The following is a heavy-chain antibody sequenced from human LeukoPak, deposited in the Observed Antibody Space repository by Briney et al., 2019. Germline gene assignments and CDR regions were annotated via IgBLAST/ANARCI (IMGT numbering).Heavy chain of an antibody. J-gene: IGHJ4*02. CDR3: ARAELREQLDY. V-gene: IGHV4-30-4*07. CDR2: IYYTGST. Sequence: SETLSHSCAVSGGAISSGDYSWSWIRQPPGKGPEWIGYIYYTGSTYSNPSLKSRVTMSIDTSKNQFSLKLNSVTAADTAMYFCARAELREQLDYWGQGTLVTVSS. D-gene: IGHD1-14*01. CDR1: GGAISSGDYS.